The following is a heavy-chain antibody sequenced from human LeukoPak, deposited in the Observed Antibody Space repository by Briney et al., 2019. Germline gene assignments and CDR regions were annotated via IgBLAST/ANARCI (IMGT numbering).Heavy chain of an antibody. CDR3: ARDLTVTSTCWFDR. Sequence: KTGGSLRLSCAVSGFTFSSYTMNWVRQAPGKGLAWVSSITISSTYQYYADSVKGRFTISRDHAKNSLYLQMNSLRAEDTAMYYCARDLTVTSTCWFDRWGQGTLVTVSS. V-gene: IGHV3-21*01. CDR1: GFTFSSYT. J-gene: IGHJ5*02. D-gene: IGHD4-11*01. CDR2: ITISSTYQ.